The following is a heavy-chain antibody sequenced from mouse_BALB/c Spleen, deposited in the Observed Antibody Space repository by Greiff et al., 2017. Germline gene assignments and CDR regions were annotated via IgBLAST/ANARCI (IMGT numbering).Heavy chain of an antibody. CDR3: TRKSNFYFDY. Sequence: LQQPGSELVRPGASVKLSCKASGYTFTSYWMHWVKQRPGQGLEWIGNIYPGSGSTNYDEKFKSKATLTVDTSSSTAYMQLSSLTSEDSAVYDCTRKSNFYFDYWGQGTTLTVSS. CDR2: IYPGSGST. CDR1: GYTFTSYW. V-gene: IGHV1S22*01. D-gene: IGHD2-5*01. J-gene: IGHJ2*01.